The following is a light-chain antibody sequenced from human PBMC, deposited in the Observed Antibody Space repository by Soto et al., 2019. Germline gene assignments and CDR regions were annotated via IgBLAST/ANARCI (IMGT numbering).Light chain of an antibody. V-gene: IGKV3-20*01. Sequence: IVLTQSPGTLSLSPGERATLSCRASQSISHTYLAWYQQQPGQAPRLLIHGVSIRATGIPDRFSGSGSGTDFNLSISRLEPEDFAVYYCQLYSGSPWTFGQGTKVEIK. CDR2: GVS. CDR3: QLYSGSPWT. J-gene: IGKJ1*01. CDR1: QSISHTY.